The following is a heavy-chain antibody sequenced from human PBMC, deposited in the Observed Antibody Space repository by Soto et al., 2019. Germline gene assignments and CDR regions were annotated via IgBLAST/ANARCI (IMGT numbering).Heavy chain of an antibody. J-gene: IGHJ6*02. V-gene: IGHV3-33*01. CDR2: IWYDGSNK. D-gene: IGHD6-6*01. Sequence: GGSLRLSCAASGFTFSSYGMHWVHQAPGKGLEWVAVIWYDGSNKYYADSVKRRFTISGDHSKNTLYLQMTRLRAEDTVVYYCARDMARPGYYYGMDVWGQGTTVTVSS. CDR1: GFTFSSYG. CDR3: ARDMARPGYYYGMDV.